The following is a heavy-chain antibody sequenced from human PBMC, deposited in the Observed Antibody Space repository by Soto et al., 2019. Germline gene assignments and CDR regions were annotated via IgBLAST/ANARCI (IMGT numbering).Heavy chain of an antibody. D-gene: IGHD6-13*01. CDR1: GFSFSNYG. CDR2: ISFDGTNT. Sequence: GGSLRLSCAASGFSFSNYGIHWVRQAPGKRLEWVAFISFDGTNTYYTDYLRGRFTISRDNSKNTVYLQLNSLTAEDTAVYYCAKEPPNFTWYGSTGMDVWGQGXTVTVYS. J-gene: IGHJ6*02. CDR3: AKEPPNFTWYGSTGMDV. V-gene: IGHV3-30*18.